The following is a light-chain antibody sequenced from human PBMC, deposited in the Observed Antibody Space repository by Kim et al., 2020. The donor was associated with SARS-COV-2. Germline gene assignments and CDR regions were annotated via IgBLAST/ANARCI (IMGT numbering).Light chain of an antibody. Sequence: SPGERVTVSCRASQTVSSQYLAWYQQKPGQAPRLLIYGASSRATGIPDRFSGSGSETDFTLTISRLDPEDFAMYYCQQYGTSPLTFGGGTKVDIK. CDR3: QQYGTSPLT. V-gene: IGKV3-20*01. J-gene: IGKJ4*01. CDR1: QTVSSQY. CDR2: GAS.